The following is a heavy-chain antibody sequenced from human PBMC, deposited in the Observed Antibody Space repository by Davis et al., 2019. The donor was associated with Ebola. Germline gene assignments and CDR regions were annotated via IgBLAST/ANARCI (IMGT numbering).Heavy chain of an antibody. CDR3: QGWLQHDAFDI. J-gene: IGHJ3*02. V-gene: IGHV3-48*01. CDR1: GFTFSSYS. CDR2: ISSSSSTI. D-gene: IGHD5-24*01. Sequence: GESLKISCAASGFTFSSYSMNWVRQAPGKGLEWVSYISSSSSTIYYADSVKGRFTISRDNAKNSLYLQMNSLRAEDTAVYYCQGWLQHDAFDIWGQGTMVTVSS.